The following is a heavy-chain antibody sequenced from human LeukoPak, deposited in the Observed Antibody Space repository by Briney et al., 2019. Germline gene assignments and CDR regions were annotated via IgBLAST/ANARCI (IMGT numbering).Heavy chain of an antibody. Sequence: PSETLSLTCTVSGGSISTYSWTWVRQSPGKGLEWIGSVVTTTTNYSPALRSRVAISVHTSKNQFSLRLESVTTADTAVYYCARDTTAASGMQFWGQGALVTVSS. D-gene: IGHD6-25*01. CDR3: ARDTTAASGMQF. J-gene: IGHJ4*02. CDR1: GGSISTYS. CDR2: VVTTTT. V-gene: IGHV4-4*07.